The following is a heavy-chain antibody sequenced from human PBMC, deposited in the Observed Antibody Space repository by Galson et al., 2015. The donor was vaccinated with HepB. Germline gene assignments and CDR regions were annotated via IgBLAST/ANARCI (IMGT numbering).Heavy chain of an antibody. CDR1: GFTFSNYA. Sequence: SLRLSCAASGFTFSNYAMSWVRQAPGKGLEWVSAISGSGGNTYYADSVKGRFTISRDNSKNTLSLQMNSLRAEDTAVYYCAKFTPDYYDSSGYYLGRFDYWGQGTLVTVSS. J-gene: IGHJ4*02. CDR3: AKFTPDYYDSSGYYLGRFDY. D-gene: IGHD3-22*01. CDR2: ISGSGGNT. V-gene: IGHV3-23*01.